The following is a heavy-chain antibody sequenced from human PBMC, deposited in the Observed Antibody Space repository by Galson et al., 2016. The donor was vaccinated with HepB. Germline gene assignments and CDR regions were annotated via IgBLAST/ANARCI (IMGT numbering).Heavy chain of an antibody. CDR1: GFTFSHYY. J-gene: IGHJ6*03. CDR2: ISSSSGYT. Sequence: SLRLSCAASGFTFSHYYMTWIRQAPGKGLEWISYISSSSGYTRYAESVEGRFTISRDNDKNSVSLQMNSLRAEDTAVYYCARAGPLNRYPPPSTSHVSYYYIDVWGKGTTVTVSS. V-gene: IGHV3-11*06. D-gene: IGHD1-14*01. CDR3: ARAGPLNRYPPPSTSHVSYYYIDV.